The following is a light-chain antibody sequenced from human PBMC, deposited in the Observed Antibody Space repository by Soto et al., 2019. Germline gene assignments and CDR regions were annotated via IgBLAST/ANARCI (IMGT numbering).Light chain of an antibody. V-gene: IGKV3-20*01. Sequence: IVLTQSPGTLSLSPGERATLSCRASQSVSSNYVAWYQQKPGQAARRLIYGASNRATAIADRFSGSWSATDFTLTISRVDPEDFAVYYCQQYGSSQYTFSHGTRLDI. CDR1: QSVSSNY. J-gene: IGKJ2*01. CDR2: GAS. CDR3: QQYGSSQYT.